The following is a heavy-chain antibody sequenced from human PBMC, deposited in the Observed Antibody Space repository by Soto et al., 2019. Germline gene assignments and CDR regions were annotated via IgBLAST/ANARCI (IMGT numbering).Heavy chain of an antibody. V-gene: IGHV3-15*01. CDR1: GFTFSNAW. CDR2: IKSRTNGGTT. CDR3: TTDDHINTS. D-gene: IGHD3-16*01. J-gene: IGHJ5*02. Sequence: EVQLVESGGGLIKPGGSLRLSCAASGFTFSNAWMSWVRQAPGKGLEWVGRIKSRTNGGTTDYAAPVKGRFTISRDDSKNTPYLHNNSLRTEDTAVYYCTTDDHINTSWGQGTLVTVSS.